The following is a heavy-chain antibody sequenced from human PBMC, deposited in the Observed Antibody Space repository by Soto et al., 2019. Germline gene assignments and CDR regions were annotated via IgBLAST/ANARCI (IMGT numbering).Heavy chain of an antibody. V-gene: IGHV3-48*01. CDR2: ISSGSTSI. Sequence: GGSLRLSCAASGFTFSSYSMNWVRQAPGTGLEWVSYISSGSTSIYYGDSVKGRFSISRDNAKKSLYLQMNSLRVEDTAVYYCARGDIGARRGAFDSWGQGTLVTVSS. CDR1: GFTFSSYS. D-gene: IGHD6-6*01. CDR3: ARGDIGARRGAFDS. J-gene: IGHJ4*02.